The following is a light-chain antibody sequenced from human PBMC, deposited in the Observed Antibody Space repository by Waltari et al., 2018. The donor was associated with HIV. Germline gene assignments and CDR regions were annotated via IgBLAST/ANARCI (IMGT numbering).Light chain of an antibody. CDR3: CSYAGSSTLV. CDR1: SRDVGRYNL. J-gene: IGLJ2*01. CDR2: EVS. V-gene: IGLV2-23*02. Sequence: QSAMTQPASVSGSPGQSNAISCTGTSRDVGRYNLVSWYQQHPGKAPKLMIYEVSKRPSGVSNRFSGSKSGNTASLTISGLQAEDEADYYCCSYAGSSTLVFGGGTKLTVL.